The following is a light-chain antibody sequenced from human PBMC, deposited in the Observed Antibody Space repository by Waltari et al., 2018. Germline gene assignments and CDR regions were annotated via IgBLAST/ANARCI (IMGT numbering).Light chain of an antibody. J-gene: IGLJ3*02. V-gene: IGLV1-40*01. CDR3: QSYDTSLREMV. CDR2: RDY. Sequence: QSVLTQPPSASGAPGQTVTISCTGSNSNIGAGYYVHWYQHLPGRAPKPPIDRDYNRPAGVPGRISGSKSGNSASLAITGLQADDEGDYYCQSYDTSLREMVFGGGTRLTVL. CDR1: NSNIGAGYY.